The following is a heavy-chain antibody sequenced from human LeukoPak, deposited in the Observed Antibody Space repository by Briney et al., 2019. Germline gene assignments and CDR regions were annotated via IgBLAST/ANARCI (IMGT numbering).Heavy chain of an antibody. Sequence: GGSLRLSCAASGFTFSSYAMHWVRQAPGKGLEWVAVISYDGSNKYYADSVKGRFTISRDNSKNTLYLQMNSLRAEDTAVYHCASETTRQWLVTWTIDYWGQGTLVTVSS. D-gene: IGHD6-19*01. CDR3: ASETTRQWLVTWTIDY. CDR1: GFTFSSYA. J-gene: IGHJ4*02. V-gene: IGHV3-30-3*01. CDR2: ISYDGSNK.